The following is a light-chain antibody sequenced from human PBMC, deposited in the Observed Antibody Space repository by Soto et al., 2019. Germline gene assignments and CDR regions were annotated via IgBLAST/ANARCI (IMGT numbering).Light chain of an antibody. CDR1: QSISSY. CDR2: AAS. CDR3: QQRYSTPPT. V-gene: IGKV1-39*01. J-gene: IGKJ1*01. Sequence: DIQMTQSPSSLSASVGDRVTITCRASQSISSYLNWYQQKPGKAPKLLIYAASSLQSGVPSRFSGSGSGTDFPLTISSLHPEDLATYYCQQRYSTPPTCGQGTNVEIQ.